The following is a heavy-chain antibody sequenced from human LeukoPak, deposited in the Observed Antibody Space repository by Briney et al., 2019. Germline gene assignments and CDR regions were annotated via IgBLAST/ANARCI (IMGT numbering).Heavy chain of an antibody. J-gene: IGHJ4*02. D-gene: IGHD6-19*01. CDR2: ITDNGLSI. CDR3: AREAVSGSSYFDY. V-gene: IGHV3-21*01. Sequence: ARGSLRLSCAASGFTFKNYHMNWVRQVPGKGPEWVSSITDNGLSIYYADSVKGRFTISRDNAENSLYLQMDSLRAEDTAVYCCAREAVSGSSYFDYWGLGTLVTVSS. CDR1: GFTFKNYH.